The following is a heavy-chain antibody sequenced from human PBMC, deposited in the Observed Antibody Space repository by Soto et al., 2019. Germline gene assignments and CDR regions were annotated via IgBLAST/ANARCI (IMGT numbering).Heavy chain of an antibody. Sequence: SETLSLTCTVSGGSISSGGYYWSWIRQPPGKGLGWIGEINHSGSTNYNPSLKSRVTISVDTSKNQFSLKLSSVTAADTAVYYCAREAFGRITMVRGAYDYWGQGTLVTVSS. CDR1: GGSISSGGYY. CDR2: INHSGST. CDR3: AREAFGRITMVRGAYDY. J-gene: IGHJ4*02. V-gene: IGHV4-39*07. D-gene: IGHD3-10*01.